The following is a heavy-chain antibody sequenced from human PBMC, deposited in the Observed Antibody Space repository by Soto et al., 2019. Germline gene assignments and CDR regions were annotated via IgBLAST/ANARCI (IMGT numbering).Heavy chain of an antibody. D-gene: IGHD2-2*01. Sequence: SETLSLTCAVSGGSISSGGYSWSWIRQPPGKGLEWIGYIYHSGSTYYNPSLKSRVTISVDRSKNQFSLKLSSVTAADTAVYYCARGEDVVVPAATWFDPWGQGTLVTVSS. V-gene: IGHV4-30-2*01. CDR1: GGSISSGGYS. CDR2: IYHSGST. CDR3: ARGEDVVVPAATWFDP. J-gene: IGHJ5*02.